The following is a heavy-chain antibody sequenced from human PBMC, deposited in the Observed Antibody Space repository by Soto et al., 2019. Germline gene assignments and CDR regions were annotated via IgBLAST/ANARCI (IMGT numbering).Heavy chain of an antibody. D-gene: IGHD3-10*01. V-gene: IGHV1-46*01. CDR2: INPSGDHT. Sequence: ASVKVSCKASGYTFSSYYLQWVREAPGQGLERMGIINPSGDHTSYEEKFHGRITMTSDTSTSTVYMELSSLRSDDTAVYYRARGPVRGLGEFIPNYYDMDVWGQGTTVTGSS. CDR1: GYTFSSYY. CDR3: ARGPVRGLGEFIPNYYDMDV. J-gene: IGHJ6*02.